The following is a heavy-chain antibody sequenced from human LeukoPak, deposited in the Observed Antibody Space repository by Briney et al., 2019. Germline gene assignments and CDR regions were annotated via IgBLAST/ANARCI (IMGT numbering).Heavy chain of an antibody. CDR2: IKSKTGGGTT. CDR1: GFTFSNAW. V-gene: IGHV3-15*01. CDR3: TTDLGLDYDFWSGYYQTDY. J-gene: IGHJ4*02. D-gene: IGHD3-3*01. Sequence: GGSLRLSCAASGFTFSNAWMSWVRQAPGKGLEWVGRIKSKTGGGTTDYAAPVKGRFTISRDDSKNTLYLQMNSLKTEDTAVYYCTTDLGLDYDFWSGYYQTDYWGQGTLVTVSS.